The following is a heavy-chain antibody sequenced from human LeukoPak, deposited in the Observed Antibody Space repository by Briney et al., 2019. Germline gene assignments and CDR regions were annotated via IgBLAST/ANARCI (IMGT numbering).Heavy chain of an antibody. J-gene: IGHJ5*02. CDR3: ARACSGGSCYSGWFDP. CDR1: GGSFSGYY. CDR2: IYYSGST. V-gene: IGHV4-30-4*01. Sequence: PSETLSLTCAVYGGSFSGYYWSWIRQPPGKGLEWIGCIYYSGSTYYNPSLKSRVTISVDTSKNQFSLKLSSVTAADTAVYYCARACSGGSCYSGWFDPWGQGTLVTVSS. D-gene: IGHD2-15*01.